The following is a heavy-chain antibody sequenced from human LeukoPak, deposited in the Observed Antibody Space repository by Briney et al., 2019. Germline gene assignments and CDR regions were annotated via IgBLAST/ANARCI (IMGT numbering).Heavy chain of an antibody. CDR1: AGSINSDDYY. V-gene: IGHV4-61*02. D-gene: IGHD3-22*01. CDR3: AKQWLRNALDI. J-gene: IGHJ3*02. CDR2: IYSPGT. Sequence: SETLSLTCTVSAGSINSDDYYWSWIRQPAGKGLEWIGRIYSPGTNYNYDPSLKSRVTISIDTSKNQFSLKLTSVTAGDTAVYYCAKQWLRNALDIWGQGTMVTVSS.